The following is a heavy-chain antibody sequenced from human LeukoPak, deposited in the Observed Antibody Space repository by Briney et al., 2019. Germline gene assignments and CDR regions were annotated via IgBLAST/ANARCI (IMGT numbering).Heavy chain of an antibody. Sequence: SETLSLTCTVSGGSISSYYWSWIRQPPGKGLEWIGYVYYSGSAHYNPSLKSRVTISVDTSKSQFSLKLSSVTAADTAVYYCARVGTYYHDSSGYDYWGQGTLVTVSS. J-gene: IGHJ4*02. CDR3: ARVGTYYHDSSGYDY. CDR1: GGSISSYY. V-gene: IGHV4-59*01. CDR2: VYYSGSA. D-gene: IGHD3-22*01.